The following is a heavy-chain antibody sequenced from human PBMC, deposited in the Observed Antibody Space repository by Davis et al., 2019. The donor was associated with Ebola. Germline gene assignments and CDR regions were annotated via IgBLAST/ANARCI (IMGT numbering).Heavy chain of an antibody. Sequence: AASVKVSCKASGGTFSSYAISWVRQAPGQGLEWMGGIIPIFGTANYAQKFQGRVTITADKSTSTAYMELSSLRSEDTAVYYCVNRYSSGWVPHYYYYGMDVWGQGTTVTVSS. CDR3: VNRYSSGWVPHYYYYGMDV. CDR1: GGTFSSYA. CDR2: IIPIFGTA. D-gene: IGHD6-19*01. V-gene: IGHV1-69*06. J-gene: IGHJ6*02.